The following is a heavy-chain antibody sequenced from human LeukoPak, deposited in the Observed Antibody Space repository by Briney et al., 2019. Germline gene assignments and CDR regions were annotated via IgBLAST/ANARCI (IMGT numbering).Heavy chain of an antibody. Sequence: APVKVSCKPSGYTFTVNYLHWVRQAPGQGLEWVGWMNPNSGVTFYAQNFQGRVTMTRDTSVTTAYMELSSLTSDDTAVYYCARGAGTSWFDYWGQGSLVTVSS. D-gene: IGHD2-2*01. CDR1: GYTFTVNY. CDR2: MNPNSGVT. CDR3: ARGAGTSWFDY. V-gene: IGHV1-2*02. J-gene: IGHJ4*02.